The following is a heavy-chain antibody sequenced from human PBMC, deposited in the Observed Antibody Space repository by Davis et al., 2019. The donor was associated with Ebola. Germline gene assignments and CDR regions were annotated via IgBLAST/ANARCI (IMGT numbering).Heavy chain of an antibody. J-gene: IGHJ6*02. CDR3: ATGGYYYYYGMDV. V-gene: IGHV4-4*02. Sequence: MPSETLSLTCAVSGGSISSSNWWSWVRQPPGKGLEWIGEIYHSGSTNYNPSLKSRVTISVDTSKNQFSLKLSSVTAADTAVYYCATGGYYYYYGMDVWGQGTTVTVSS. D-gene: IGHD3-16*01. CDR1: GGSISSSNW. CDR2: IYHSGST.